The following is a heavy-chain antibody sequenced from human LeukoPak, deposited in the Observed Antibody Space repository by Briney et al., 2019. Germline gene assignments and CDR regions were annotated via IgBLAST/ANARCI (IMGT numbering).Heavy chain of an antibody. CDR2: INHSGST. Sequence: SETLSLTCAVYGGSFSGYYWSWIRQPPGKGLEWIGEINHSGSTNYNPSLKSRVTISVDTSKNQFSLKLSSVTAADTAVYYCAVAVNNWFDPWGQGTLVTVSS. V-gene: IGHV4-34*01. J-gene: IGHJ5*02. CDR3: AVAVNNWFDP. D-gene: IGHD6-19*01. CDR1: GGSFSGYY.